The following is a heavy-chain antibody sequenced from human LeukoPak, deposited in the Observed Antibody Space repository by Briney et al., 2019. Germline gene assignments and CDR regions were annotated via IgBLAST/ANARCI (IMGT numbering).Heavy chain of an antibody. CDR1: GGSISNYY. D-gene: IGHD3-3*01. V-gene: IGHV4-4*07. Sequence: SETLSLTCTVSGGSISNYYWSWIRQPAGKGLEWIGRIYTSGSTNYNPSLKSRVTMSVDTSKNQFSLKLSSGTAADTAVYYCAREVYDFWSGYSYYYYYMDVWGKGTTVTVSS. CDR3: AREVYDFWSGYSYYYYYMDV. CDR2: IYTSGST. J-gene: IGHJ6*03.